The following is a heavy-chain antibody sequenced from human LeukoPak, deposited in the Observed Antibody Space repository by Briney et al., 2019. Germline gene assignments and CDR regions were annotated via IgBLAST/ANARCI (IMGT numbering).Heavy chain of an antibody. D-gene: IGHD3-3*01. J-gene: IGHJ4*02. CDR1: GYTFNVYT. CDR3: ARDHDFLSGHSRRDFDY. CDR2: INTKTGNP. Sequence: ASVKVSCKASGYTFNVYTMNWVRQAPGQGLEWMGWINTKTGNPTYAQGFTGRFVFSLDTSVSVAYLQINGLEADDTAMYYCARDHDFLSGHSRRDFDYWGQGTLVTVSS. V-gene: IGHV7-4-1*04.